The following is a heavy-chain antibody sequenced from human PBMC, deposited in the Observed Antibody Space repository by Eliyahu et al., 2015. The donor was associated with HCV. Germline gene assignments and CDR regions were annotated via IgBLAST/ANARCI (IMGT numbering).Heavy chain of an antibody. V-gene: IGHV4-59*01. CDR2: IHYSGST. CDR1: GGSISPYY. D-gene: IGHD6-19*01. J-gene: IGHJ5*02. CDR3: ASGGGGIAVAGTGGWFDP. Sequence: QVQLQESGPGLVKPSETLSLTCTVXGGSISPYYWSWIRQPPGKGLEWIGYIHYSGSTNXNPPLXSRVTMXVDTSKNQXSLKLSSVTAADTAVYYCASGGGGIAVAGTGGWFDPWGQGTLVTVSS.